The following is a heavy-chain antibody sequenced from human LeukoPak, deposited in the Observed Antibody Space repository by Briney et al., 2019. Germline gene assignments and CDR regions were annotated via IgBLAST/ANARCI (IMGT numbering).Heavy chain of an antibody. V-gene: IGHV4-61*02. CDR2: IYYSGST. CDR3: ARVQAYGGKGYFDY. D-gene: IGHD4-23*01. Sequence: SQTLSLTCTVSGGSISSGSYYWSWIRQPAGKGLEWIGRIYYSGSTNYNPSLKSRVTISVDTSKNQFSLKLSSVTAADTAVYYCARVQAYGGKGYFDYWGQGTLVTVSS. J-gene: IGHJ4*02. CDR1: GGSISSGSYY.